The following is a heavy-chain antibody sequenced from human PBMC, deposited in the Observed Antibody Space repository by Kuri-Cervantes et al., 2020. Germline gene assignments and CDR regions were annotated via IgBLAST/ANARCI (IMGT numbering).Heavy chain of an antibody. J-gene: IGHJ4*02. Sequence: SGPTLVKPTETLTLTCTVSGLSFSNTIMGVSLIRQPPGKALEWLALIYWDDDKRYSPSLKSRLTITKDTSKNQVVLTMTNMDPVDTATYYCAHSSMYYDILTGPSLDYWGQGTLVTVSS. V-gene: IGHV2-5*02. D-gene: IGHD3-9*01. CDR1: GLSFSNTIMG. CDR3: AHSSMYYDILTGPSLDY. CDR2: IYWDDDK.